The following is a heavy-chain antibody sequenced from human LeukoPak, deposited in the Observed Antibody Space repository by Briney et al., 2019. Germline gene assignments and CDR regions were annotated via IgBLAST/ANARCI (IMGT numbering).Heavy chain of an antibody. CDR1: GFTFDDYA. CDR3: AKAGNYDILTGYWFDY. V-gene: IGHV3-9*03. D-gene: IGHD3-9*01. Sequence: PGGSLRLSCAASGFTFDDYAMHWVRHAPGKGLEWVSGISWNSGSIGYADSVKGRFTISRDNAKNSLYLQMNSLRAEDMALYYCAKAGNYDILTGYWFDYWGQGTLVTVSS. J-gene: IGHJ4*02. CDR2: ISWNSGSI.